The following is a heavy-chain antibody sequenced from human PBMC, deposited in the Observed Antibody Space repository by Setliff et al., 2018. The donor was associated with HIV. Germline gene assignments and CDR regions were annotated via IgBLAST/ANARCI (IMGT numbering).Heavy chain of an antibody. CDR1: GYGFSNYW. CDR3: ARQTSRYITLSPPDY. D-gene: IGHD3-9*01. Sequence: PGESLKISCKGSGYGFSNYWLAWVRQTPGKGLEWMGIIYPGDSDTRYSPSFRGQVTFSADKSINTAYLQWGSLKASDTGIYFCARQTSRYITLSPPDYWGQGTLVTVSS. J-gene: IGHJ4*02. CDR2: IYPGDSDT. V-gene: IGHV5-51*01.